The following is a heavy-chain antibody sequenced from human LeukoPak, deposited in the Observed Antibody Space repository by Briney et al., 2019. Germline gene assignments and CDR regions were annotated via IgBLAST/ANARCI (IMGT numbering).Heavy chain of an antibody. D-gene: IGHD3-3*01. CDR3: ARLQGFWSGYSLDY. Sequence: PGGSLRLSCAASGFTFSSYWMSWVRQAPGKGLEWVANINQDGSEKYYVDSVKGRFTISRDNAKNSLYLQMNSLRAEDTAVYYCARLQGFWSGYSLDYWGQGTLVTVSS. V-gene: IGHV3-7*01. CDR2: INQDGSEK. J-gene: IGHJ4*02. CDR1: GFTFSSYW.